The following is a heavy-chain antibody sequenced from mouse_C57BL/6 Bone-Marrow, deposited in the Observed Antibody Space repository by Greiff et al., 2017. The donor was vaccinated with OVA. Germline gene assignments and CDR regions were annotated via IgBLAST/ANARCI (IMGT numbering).Heavy chain of an antibody. CDR2: IYPVSGET. D-gene: IGHD1-1*01. Sequence: VQLQQSGAELASPGASVTLSCKASGYTFTDHIMNWVKKRPGQGLEWIGRIYPVSGETTYNQKFMGKATFSVDRSSSTVYMVLNSLTSEDPAVDYCAITTVVGAMDYWGQGTSVTVSS. V-gene: IGHV1-11*01. J-gene: IGHJ4*01. CDR1: GYTFTDHI. CDR3: AITTVVGAMDY.